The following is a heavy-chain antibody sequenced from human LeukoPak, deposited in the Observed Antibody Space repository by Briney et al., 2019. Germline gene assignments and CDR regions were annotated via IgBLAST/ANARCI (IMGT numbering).Heavy chain of an antibody. D-gene: IGHD3-10*01. CDR1: VVSISSYY. CDR3: ARALYYYGSGSLDY. CDR2: IYYSGST. Sequence: SETLSLTCIASVVSISSYYWSWIRKPQGKGLEGIGYIYYSGSTNYNPSLKSRVTISVDTSKNQFSLKLSSVTAADTAVYYCARALYYYGSGSLDYWGQGTLVTVSS. V-gene: IGHV4-59*13. J-gene: IGHJ4*02.